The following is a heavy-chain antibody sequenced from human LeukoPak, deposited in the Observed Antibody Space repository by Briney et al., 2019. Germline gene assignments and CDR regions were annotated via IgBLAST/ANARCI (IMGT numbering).Heavy chain of an antibody. CDR2: IIPILGTA. CDR3: ARASDDPDYWYFDL. Sequence: SVKVSCKASGYTFTGYYMHWVRQAPGQGLEWMGGIIPILGTANYAQKFQGRVTITADESRSTAYMELSSLRSEDTAVYYCARASDDPDYWYFDLWGRGTLVTVSS. J-gene: IGHJ2*01. CDR1: GYTFTGYY. V-gene: IGHV1-69*13. D-gene: IGHD1-14*01.